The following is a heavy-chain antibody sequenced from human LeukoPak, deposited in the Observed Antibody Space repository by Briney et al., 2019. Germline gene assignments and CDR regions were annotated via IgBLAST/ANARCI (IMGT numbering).Heavy chain of an antibody. D-gene: IGHD3-10*01. V-gene: IGHV3-66*01. J-gene: IGHJ3*02. CDR1: GFTVSSNY. CDR3: AREFRITMVRATHIHDALDI. CDR2: IYSGGST. Sequence: GGSLRLSCAASGFTVSSNYMSWVRQAPGKGLEWVSVIYSGGSTYYADSVKGRFTISRDNSKNTLYLQMNSLRAEDTAVYYCAREFRITMVRATHIHDALDICGQGTMVTVSS.